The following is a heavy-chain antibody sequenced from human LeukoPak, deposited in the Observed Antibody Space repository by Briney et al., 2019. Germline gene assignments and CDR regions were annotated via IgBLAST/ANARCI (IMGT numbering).Heavy chain of an antibody. CDR2: INPNSGGT. CDR1: RYTFAAYY. V-gene: IGHV1-2*02. CDR3: ARDRVIVVVLARNYYMDV. D-gene: IGHD2-15*01. J-gene: IGHJ6*03. Sequence: ASVKASSKPARYTFAAYYMPTVGRAPGQGLEWMGWINPNSGGTNYAQTFQGRVTMTRDTSISTAYLELSRLRSDDTAVYYCARDRVIVVVLARNYYMDVRGKGTLVTVSS.